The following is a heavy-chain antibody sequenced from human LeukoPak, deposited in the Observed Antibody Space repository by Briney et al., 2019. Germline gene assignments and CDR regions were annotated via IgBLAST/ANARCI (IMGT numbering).Heavy chain of an antibody. V-gene: IGHV3-53*01. CDR3: ANLPRGDY. CDR2: IYSGGNT. D-gene: IGHD3-10*01. CDR1: GFPFSRNY. J-gene: IGHJ4*02. Sequence: PGGSLRLSCAASGFPFSRNYMSWVRQAPGKGLEWVSVIYSGGNTYYADFVQGRFTISRDNSKNTLYLQINSLTAEDTAVYYCANLPRGDYWGLGTLVTVSS.